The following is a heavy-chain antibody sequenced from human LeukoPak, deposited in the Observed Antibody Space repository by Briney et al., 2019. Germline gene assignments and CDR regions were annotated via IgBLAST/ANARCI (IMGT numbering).Heavy chain of an antibody. V-gene: IGHV3-48*04. CDR2: ISSSSSTI. CDR1: GFTFSSYS. Sequence: GGSLRLSCAASGFTFSSYSMNWVRQAPGKGLEWVSYISSSSSTIYYADSVKGRFTISRDNAKNSLYLQMNSLRAEDTAVYFCAKDWEHCSGASCSRFDYWGQGTLVTVSS. D-gene: IGHD2-15*01. J-gene: IGHJ4*02. CDR3: AKDWEHCSGASCSRFDY.